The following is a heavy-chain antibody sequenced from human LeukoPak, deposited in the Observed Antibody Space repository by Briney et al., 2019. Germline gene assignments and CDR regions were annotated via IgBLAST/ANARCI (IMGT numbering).Heavy chain of an antibody. D-gene: IGHD3-22*01. V-gene: IGHV1-2*02. CDR3: ARGDSSGYYYAFDI. CDR1: GYTLIGYY. Sequence: ASVKVSCKASGYTLIGYYMHWVRQAPGQGLEWMGWINPNSGGTNYAQNFQGRVTMTRDTSISTAYMELSRLRSDVTAVYYCARGDSSGYYYAFDIWGQGTMVTVSS. J-gene: IGHJ3*02. CDR2: INPNSGGT.